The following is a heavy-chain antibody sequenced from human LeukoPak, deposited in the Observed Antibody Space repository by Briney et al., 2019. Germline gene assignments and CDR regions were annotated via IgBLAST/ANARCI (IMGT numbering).Heavy chain of an antibody. V-gene: IGHV3-23*01. CDR1: GFTFSSYA. Sequence: GGSLRLSCAASGFTFSSYAMSWVRQAPGKGLEWVSAISGSGGSTYYADSVKGRFTISRDNSKNTLYLQMNSLRAEDTAVYYCAKRIAFYYDFWSGYYDDYGMDVWGQGTTVTVPS. CDR3: AKRIAFYYDFWSGYYDDYGMDV. CDR2: ISGSGGST. J-gene: IGHJ6*02. D-gene: IGHD3-3*01.